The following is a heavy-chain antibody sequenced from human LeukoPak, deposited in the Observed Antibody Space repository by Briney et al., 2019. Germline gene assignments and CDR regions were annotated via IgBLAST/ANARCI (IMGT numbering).Heavy chain of an antibody. CDR2: IWYDGSNK. D-gene: IGHD4-11*01. J-gene: IGHJ6*02. CDR3: ATLGGTTVDHYYYYGMDV. V-gene: IGHV3-33*01. Sequence: GRSLRLSCAASGFTFSSYGMHWVRQAPGKGLEWVAVIWYDGSNKYYADSVKGRFTISRDNSKNTLYLQMNSLRAEDTAVYYCATLGGTTVDHYYYYGMDVWGQGTTVTVSS. CDR1: GFTFSSYG.